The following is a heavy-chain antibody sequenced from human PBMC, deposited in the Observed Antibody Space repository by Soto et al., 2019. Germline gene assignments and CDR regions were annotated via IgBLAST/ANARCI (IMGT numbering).Heavy chain of an antibody. J-gene: IGHJ6*02. D-gene: IGHD7-27*01. CDR2: IGTAGDT. Sequence: EVQLVESGGGLVQAGGSLRLSCAVSGFTFNNYDMHWVRQVTGKGLEWVSGIGTAGDTWYPDSVQGRFSSFRENAKNSLYLQLNSLTAGDTAVDYCARGILGPGDYFHGMYVWGQGTTVTVSS. V-gene: IGHV3-13*01. CDR3: ARGILGPGDYFHGMYV. CDR1: GFTFNNYD.